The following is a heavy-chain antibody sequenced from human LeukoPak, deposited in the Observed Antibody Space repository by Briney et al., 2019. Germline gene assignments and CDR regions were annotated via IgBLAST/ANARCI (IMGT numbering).Heavy chain of an antibody. CDR3: ARGRETRNSGSTRDDY. D-gene: IGHD3-22*01. Sequence: ASVQVSCKASGYTFSGYFMHWVRQAPGQGLEWMGWINPNSGDTRYAQKFQSRVTMTRDTSISTAYVELSRLTSDDAAVYYCARGRETRNSGSTRDDYWGQGTLVLVSS. CDR2: INPNSGDT. J-gene: IGHJ4*02. V-gene: IGHV1-2*02. CDR1: GYTFSGYF.